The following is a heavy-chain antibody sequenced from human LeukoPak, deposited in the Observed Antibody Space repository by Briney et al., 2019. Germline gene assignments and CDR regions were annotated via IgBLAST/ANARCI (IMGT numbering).Heavy chain of an antibody. V-gene: IGHV3-30*02. CDR2: IRYDGSNK. Sequence: GGSLRLPCAASGFTFSSYGMHWVRQAPGKGLEWVAFIRYDGSNKYYADSVKGRFTISRDNSKNTLYLQMNSLRAEDTAVYYCAKDLSLRNSGWHQSFDYWGQGTLVTVSS. J-gene: IGHJ4*02. CDR3: AKDLSLRNSGWHQSFDY. D-gene: IGHD6-19*01. CDR1: GFTFSSYG.